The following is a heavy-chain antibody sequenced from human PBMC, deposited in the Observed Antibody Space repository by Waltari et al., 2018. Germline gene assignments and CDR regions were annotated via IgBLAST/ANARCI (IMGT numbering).Heavy chain of an antibody. D-gene: IGHD1-26*01. CDR3: ARTGSYLDFDY. V-gene: IGHV4-59*08. CDR1: GGSISSYY. Sequence: QVQLQESGPGLVKPSETLSLTCTVSGGSISSYYWSWIRQPPGKGLEWIGYSYYSGSTNYSPSLKSRGTISVDTSKNQFSLHLISVTAADTAIYYCARTGSYLDFDYWGQGTLVTVSS. CDR2: SYYSGST. J-gene: IGHJ4*02.